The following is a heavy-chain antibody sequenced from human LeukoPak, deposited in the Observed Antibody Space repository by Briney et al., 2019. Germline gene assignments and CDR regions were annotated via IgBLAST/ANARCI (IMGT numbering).Heavy chain of an antibody. V-gene: IGHV4-61*02. D-gene: IGHD3-22*01. CDR2: IWADGAP. CDR3: ARGRDSRGYQFMGFDS. Sequence: SQTLSLTCTVSGGSISSGNYYWSWIRQPAGKGLEWIGRIWADGAPTYRPSLKSRVTISVDTSKNQFSLRLSSVIAADTAVYYCARGRDSRGYQFMGFDSWGQGTLVTVSS. J-gene: IGHJ4*02. CDR1: GGSISSGNYY.